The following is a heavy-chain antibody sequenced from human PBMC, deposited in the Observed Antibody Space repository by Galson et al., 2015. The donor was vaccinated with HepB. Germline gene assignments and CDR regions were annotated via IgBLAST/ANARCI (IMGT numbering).Heavy chain of an antibody. V-gene: IGHV3-7*01. CDR1: GFTFSRYW. CDR2: IKEDGSLK. Sequence: LRLSCAASGFTFSRYWMSWVRQAPGKGLEWVANIKEDGSLKYYMDSVKGRFTISRDNAKNSLSLQMNSLRGDDTAMYYCARGLTLVDEDTFDIWGQGTMVTVSS. J-gene: IGHJ3*02. D-gene: IGHD1-26*01. CDR3: ARGLTLVDEDTFDI.